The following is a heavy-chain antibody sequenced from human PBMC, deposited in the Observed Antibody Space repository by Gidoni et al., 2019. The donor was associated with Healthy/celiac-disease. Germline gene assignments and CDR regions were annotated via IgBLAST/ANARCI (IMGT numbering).Heavy chain of an antibody. D-gene: IGHD3-10*01. CDR2: ISSRSSTI. Sequence: EVQLVESGGGLVQPGGSLRLSCAAPGFPFRRYSMNWCLQAPGKGLEWVSDISSRSSTIYYADSVKGRFTISRDNAKNSLYLQMNSLRAEDTAVYYCARDHVVTMVRGVRPYYYGMDVWGQGTTVTVSS. J-gene: IGHJ6*02. V-gene: IGHV3-48*01. CDR3: ARDHVVTMVRGVRPYYYGMDV. CDR1: GFPFRRYS.